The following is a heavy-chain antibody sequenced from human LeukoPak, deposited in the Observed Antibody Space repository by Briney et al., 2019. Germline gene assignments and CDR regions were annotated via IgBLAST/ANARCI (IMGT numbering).Heavy chain of an antibody. Sequence: SETLSLTCTVSGGSISSSSYYWGWIRQPPGKGLEWIGSIYYSGSTYYNPSLKSRVTISVDTSKNQFSLKLSSVTAADTAVYYCAIYDSTGIDFDYWGQGTLVTVSS. D-gene: IGHD3-22*01. CDR2: IYYSGST. CDR3: AIYDSTGIDFDY. J-gene: IGHJ4*02. CDR1: GGSISSSSYY. V-gene: IGHV4-39*01.